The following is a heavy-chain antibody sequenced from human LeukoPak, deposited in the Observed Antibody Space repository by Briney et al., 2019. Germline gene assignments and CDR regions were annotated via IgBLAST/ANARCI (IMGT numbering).Heavy chain of an antibody. V-gene: IGHV4-39*01. CDR2: IYYSGST. J-gene: IGHJ4*02. D-gene: IGHD5-12*01. CDR1: GGSISSGRYY. Sequence: SSETLSLTCTLSGGSISSGRYYWSWIRQPAGKGLERIGGIYYSGSTYYTPSLKTRFRISIDTSKIQFSLKLSSVTAADTAVYYCARHGYSGYDRYFDYWGQGTLVTVSS. CDR3: ARHGYSGYDRYFDY.